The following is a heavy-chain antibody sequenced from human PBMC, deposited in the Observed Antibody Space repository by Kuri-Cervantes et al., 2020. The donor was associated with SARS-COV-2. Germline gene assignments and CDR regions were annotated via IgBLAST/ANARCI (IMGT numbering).Heavy chain of an antibody. V-gene: IGHV3-30-3*01. J-gene: IGHJ4*02. CDR1: GFTFSSYA. D-gene: IGHD3-3*01. CDR3: AKDRTGLEWATQVHFDY. Sequence: GGSLRLSCAASGFTFSSYAMHWVRQAPGKGLEWVAVISYDGSNKYYADSVKGRFTISRDNSKNTLYLQMNSLRAEDTAVYYCAKDRTGLEWATQVHFDYWGQGTLVTVSS. CDR2: ISYDGSNK.